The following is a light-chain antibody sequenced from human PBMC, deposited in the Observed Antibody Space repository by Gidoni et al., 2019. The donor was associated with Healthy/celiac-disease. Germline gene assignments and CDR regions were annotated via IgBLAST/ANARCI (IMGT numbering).Light chain of an antibody. CDR3: QQLNSYPFT. J-gene: IGKJ3*01. CDR1: QGISSY. Sequence: DIQLTQSPSFLSASVGDRVTITCRASQGISSYLPWYQQKPGKAPKLLIYAASTLQSGVQSRFRGSGSGTECTLTISSLQPEDFATYYCQQLNSYPFTFGPGTKVDIK. CDR2: AAS. V-gene: IGKV1-9*01.